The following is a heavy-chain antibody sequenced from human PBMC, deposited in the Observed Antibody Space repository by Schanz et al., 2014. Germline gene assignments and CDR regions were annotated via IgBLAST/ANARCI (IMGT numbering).Heavy chain of an antibody. CDR2: INPSGGST. D-gene: IGHD1-20*01. Sequence: QVQLLQSGAAVKKPGASMKVSCKASGYTFTTYYMLWVRQAPGQGLEWMGIINPSGGSTRYGQKFQGRITVTTDTSTSTVFWELGSLRSDDTAGHCCGSGISRSYIDFWGQGTLITVSS. CDR1: GYTFTTYY. CDR3: GSGISRSYIDF. V-gene: IGHV1-46*03. J-gene: IGHJ4*02.